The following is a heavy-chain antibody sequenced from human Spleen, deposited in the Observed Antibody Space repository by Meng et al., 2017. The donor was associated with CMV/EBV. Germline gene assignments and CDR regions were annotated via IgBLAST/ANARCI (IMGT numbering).Heavy chain of an antibody. Sequence: GESLKISCAASGFTVSSNYMSWVRQAAGKGLEWVTVISRCGNTYYADSVKGRFTISRDNSKNKLYLQMNSLRAEDTALYYCARDGGRYYFDYWGQGTLVTVSS. CDR3: ARDGGRYYFDY. V-gene: IGHV3-66*03. CDR2: ISRCGNT. J-gene: IGHJ4*02. D-gene: IGHD3-16*01. CDR1: GFTVSSNY.